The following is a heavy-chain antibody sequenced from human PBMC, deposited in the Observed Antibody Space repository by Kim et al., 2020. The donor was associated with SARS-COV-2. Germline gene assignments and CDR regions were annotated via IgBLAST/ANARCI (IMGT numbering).Heavy chain of an antibody. J-gene: IGHJ6*02. V-gene: IGHV4-34*01. Sequence: KRRVTISVDTSKNQFSLKLSSVTAADTAVYYCARGGSSWYKYYYYYGMDVWGQGTTVTVSS. CDR3: ARGGSSWYKYYYYYGMDV. D-gene: IGHD6-13*01.